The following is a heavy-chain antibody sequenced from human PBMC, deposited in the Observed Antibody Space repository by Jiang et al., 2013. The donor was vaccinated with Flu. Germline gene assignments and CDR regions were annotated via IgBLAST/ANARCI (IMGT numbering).Heavy chain of an antibody. Sequence: EVKKPGESLKISCKGSGYKLCQLLGSAGCARCPGKGWSGWELSILVTLKPHTARLQGQVTISADKSISIAYLQWSSLKASDTAMYYCTRHYDYGGTDLRFWYFDLWGRGTLVTVLL. J-gene: IGHJ2*01. D-gene: IGHD4-23*01. CDR2: SILVTLKP. CDR1: GYKLCQLL. CDR3: TRHYDYGGTDLRFWYFDL. V-gene: IGHV5-51*01.